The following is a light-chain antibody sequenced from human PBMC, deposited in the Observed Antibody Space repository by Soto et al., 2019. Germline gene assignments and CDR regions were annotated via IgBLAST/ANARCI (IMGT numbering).Light chain of an antibody. J-gene: IGKJ3*01. CDR1: QSISDY. CDR3: QQSYSAPFT. V-gene: IGKV1-39*01. Sequence: DIQMTQSPPSLSASVGDRVTITCRASQSISDYLNWYQQKPGKAPKFLIYSASSLQSGVPSRFSGSGSGTDFTLTIRSLQPADFATYYCQQSYSAPFTFGPGTKVDIK. CDR2: SAS.